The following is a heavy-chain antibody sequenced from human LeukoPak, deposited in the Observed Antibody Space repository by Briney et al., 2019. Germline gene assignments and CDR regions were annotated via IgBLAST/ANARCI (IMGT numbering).Heavy chain of an antibody. CDR2: MSSSSSYI. V-gene: IGHV3-21*01. J-gene: IGHJ4*02. CDR3: ARRLRYDFWSPNYYFDD. Sequence: KTGGCLRLSCAAYGFTFSSYSMNWVRQAPGRGLEWVSSMSSSSSYIYYADSVKGRFTISRDNAKNSLCLQMNSLRAEDTAVYYSARRLRYDFWSPNYYFDDWGQGTLVTVSS. CDR1: GFTFSSYS. D-gene: IGHD3-3*01.